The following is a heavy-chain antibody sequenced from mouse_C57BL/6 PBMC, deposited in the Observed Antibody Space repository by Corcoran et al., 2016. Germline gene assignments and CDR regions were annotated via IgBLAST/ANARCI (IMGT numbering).Heavy chain of an antibody. CDR1: GYTFTDYY. CDR3: ARHGSSLAWFAY. D-gene: IGHD1-1*01. CDR2: INPNNGGT. Sequence: EVQLQQSGPELVKPGASVKISCKASGYTFTDYYMNWVKQSHGKSLEWIGDINPNNGGTIYNQKFKGKATLTVDKSSSTAYMELRSLTSEDTAVYYCARHGSSLAWFAYWGQGTLVTVSA. V-gene: IGHV1-26*01. J-gene: IGHJ3*01.